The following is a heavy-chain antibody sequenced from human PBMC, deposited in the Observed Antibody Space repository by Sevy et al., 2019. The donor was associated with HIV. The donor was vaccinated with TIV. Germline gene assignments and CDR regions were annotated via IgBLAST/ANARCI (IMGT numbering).Heavy chain of an antibody. CDR3: ARAVDRGSSSRLGYYGMDV. J-gene: IGHJ6*02. Sequence: ASLKVSCKASGYTFTGYYMHWVRQAPGQGLEWMGRINPNSGGTNYAQKFQGRVTMTRDTSISTAYMELSRLRSDDTAVYYCARAVDRGSSSRLGYYGMDVWGQGTTVTVSS. V-gene: IGHV1-2*06. CDR1: GYTFTGYY. D-gene: IGHD6-6*01. CDR2: INPNSGGT.